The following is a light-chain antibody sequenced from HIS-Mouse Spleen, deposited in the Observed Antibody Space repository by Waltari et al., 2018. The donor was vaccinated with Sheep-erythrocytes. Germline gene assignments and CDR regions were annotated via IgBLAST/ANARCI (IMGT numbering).Light chain of an antibody. J-gene: IGLJ1*01. Sequence: QSALTQPRSVSGSPGQSVTIPCTGTTSDVGGYHYVSWYQQHPGKAPKLMIYDVSKRPSGVPDRFSGSKSGNTASLTISGLQAEDEADYYCCSYAGSYNHVFATGTKVTVL. CDR2: DVS. V-gene: IGLV2-11*01. CDR1: TSDVGGYHY. CDR3: CSYAGSYNHV.